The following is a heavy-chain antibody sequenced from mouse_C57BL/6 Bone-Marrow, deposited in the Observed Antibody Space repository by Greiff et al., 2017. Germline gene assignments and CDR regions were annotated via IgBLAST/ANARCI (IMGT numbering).Heavy chain of an antibody. CDR1: GYTFTNYW. J-gene: IGHJ2*01. CDR2: IYPGGGNP. D-gene: IGHD1-1*01. CDR3: ARWSTTVVADY. V-gene: IGHV1-63*01. Sequence: SGAELVRPGTSVKMSCKASGYTFTNYWIGWAKQRPGHGLEWIGDIYPGGGNPNYNEKFKGKATLTAYKSSSTAYMQYSSLTSEASALSYCARWSTTVVADYWGQGTTLTVSS.